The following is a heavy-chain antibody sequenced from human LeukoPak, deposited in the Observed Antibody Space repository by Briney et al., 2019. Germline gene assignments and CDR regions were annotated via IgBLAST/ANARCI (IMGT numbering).Heavy chain of an antibody. CDR3: ARHGVLLRYLEWSGVFDP. V-gene: IGHV4-39*01. CDR1: GGSIDSNNYY. Sequence: PSETLSLTCTVSGGSIDSNNYYRAWIRRPPGKGLEWIGTMSSGGNTFYNPSLRSRLTISVDTSRNLFSMNLSSVTAADTAEYYCARHGVLLRYLEWSGVFDPWGQGTLVTVSS. CDR2: MSSGGNT. D-gene: IGHD3-9*01. J-gene: IGHJ5*02.